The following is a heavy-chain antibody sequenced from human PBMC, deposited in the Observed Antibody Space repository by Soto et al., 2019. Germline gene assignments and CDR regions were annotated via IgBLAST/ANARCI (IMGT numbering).Heavy chain of an antibody. V-gene: IGHV4-59*01. CDR2: ISYSGST. CDR1: GGSMGSYF. J-gene: IGHJ3*01. D-gene: IGHD2-21*01. Sequence: PSETMSLTCTVSGGSMGSYFWNWIRQSPGKGPEWIGQISYSGSTNYNLSLQSRVAISVDTSKMQFSLTLSSVTAADTAVYYCARIVWALHAFDVWGQGTLVSVAS. CDR3: ARIVWALHAFDV.